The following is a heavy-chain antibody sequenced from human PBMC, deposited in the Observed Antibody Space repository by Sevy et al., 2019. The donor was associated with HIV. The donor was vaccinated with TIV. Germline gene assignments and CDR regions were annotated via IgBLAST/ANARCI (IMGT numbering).Heavy chain of an antibody. Sequence: GGSLRLSCAVSGIIFTTSGMQWVRKAPGKGLEWVAVISYDGRNKFYGDSVKGRFTISRDNSKNILFLQMNSLRAEDTAVYYCAKDFTGYNGMDVWGQGTMVTVSS. CDR3: AKDFTGYNGMDV. CDR2: ISYDGRNK. D-gene: IGHD3-9*01. CDR1: GIIFTTSG. V-gene: IGHV3-30*18. J-gene: IGHJ6*02.